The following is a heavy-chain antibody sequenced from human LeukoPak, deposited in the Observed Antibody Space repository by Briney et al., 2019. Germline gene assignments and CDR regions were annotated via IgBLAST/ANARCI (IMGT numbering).Heavy chain of an antibody. Sequence: SETLSLTCAVYGGSFSGYYWSWIRQPPGKGLEWIGEISHSGRTNYNPSLRSRVTISVDTSKNQFSLKLSSVTAADTAVYYCARRRYCTGTNCYRVDFDYWGQGTLVTVSS. D-gene: IGHD2-8*02. CDR3: ARRRYCTGTNCYRVDFDY. V-gene: IGHV4-34*01. CDR1: GGSFSGYY. CDR2: ISHSGRT. J-gene: IGHJ4*02.